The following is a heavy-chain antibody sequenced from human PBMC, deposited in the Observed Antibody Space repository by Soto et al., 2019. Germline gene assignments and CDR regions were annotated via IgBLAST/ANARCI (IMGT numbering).Heavy chain of an antibody. Sequence: ASVKVSCKASGYTFTSYGISWVRQAPGQGLEWMGWISAYNGNTNYAQKLQGRVTMTTDISTSTAYMELRSLRSDDTAVYYCARVDTSTMALDYWGQGTLVTVSS. CDR2: ISAYNGNT. CDR3: ARVDTSTMALDY. V-gene: IGHV1-18*01. D-gene: IGHD3-10*01. J-gene: IGHJ4*02. CDR1: GYTFTSYG.